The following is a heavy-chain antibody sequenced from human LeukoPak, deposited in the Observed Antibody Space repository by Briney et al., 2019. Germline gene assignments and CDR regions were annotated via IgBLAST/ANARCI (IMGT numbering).Heavy chain of an antibody. CDR1: GFTFNTYW. CDR3: VRHNYGYDY. J-gene: IGHJ4*02. V-gene: IGHV3-74*01. CDR2: ILNDGGST. D-gene: IGHD5-18*01. Sequence: GGSLRLSCAASGFTFNTYWMHWVRQASGEGPVWVAHILNDGGSTSYADSVKGRFIISRDNAKNTLSLQMNSLRAEDTAVYYCVRHNYGYDYWGQGTPVTVSS.